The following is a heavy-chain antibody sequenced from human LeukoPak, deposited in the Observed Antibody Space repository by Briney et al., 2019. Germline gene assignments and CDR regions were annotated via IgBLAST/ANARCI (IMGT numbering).Heavy chain of an antibody. J-gene: IGHJ4*02. Sequence: ASVKVSCKASGYTFTSYYMHRVRQAPGQGLEWMGIINPSGGSTSYAQKFQGRVTMTRDTSTSTVYMELSSLRSEDTAVYYCARDFRDCSGGSCYSSVDYWGQGTLVTVSS. V-gene: IGHV1-46*01. CDR1: GYTFTSYY. D-gene: IGHD2-15*01. CDR2: INPSGGST. CDR3: ARDFRDCSGGSCYSSVDY.